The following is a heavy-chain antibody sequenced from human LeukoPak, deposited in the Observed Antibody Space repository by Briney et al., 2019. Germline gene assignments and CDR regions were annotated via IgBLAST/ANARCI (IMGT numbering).Heavy chain of an antibody. J-gene: IGHJ4*02. CDR3: AREVRRYDSSGYYYYYFDY. CDR2: IYHSGST. D-gene: IGHD3-22*01. CDR1: GGSISSGGYS. V-gene: IGHV4-30-2*01. Sequence: SETLSLTCAVSGGSISSGGYSWSWIRQPPGKGLEWMGYIYHSGSTYYNPSLKSRVTISVDRSKNQFSLKLSSVTAADTAVYYCAREVRRYDSSGYYYYYFDYWGQGTLVTVSS.